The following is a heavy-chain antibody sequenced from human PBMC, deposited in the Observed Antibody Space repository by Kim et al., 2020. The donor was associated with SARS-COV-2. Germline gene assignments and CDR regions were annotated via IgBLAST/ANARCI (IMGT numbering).Heavy chain of an antibody. CDR2: IYSGGSP. V-gene: IGHV3-53*01. D-gene: IGHD6-13*01. Sequence: GGSLRLSCAASGFTVSSNYMTWVRQAPGKGLEWVSVIYSGGSPYYADSVKGRFTISRDSSKNTLYLQMNSLRAEDTAVYYCARVISTGFSSTWHGWFDPWGQGTLVTVSS. J-gene: IGHJ5*02. CDR3: ARVISTGFSSTWHGWFDP. CDR1: GFTVSSNY.